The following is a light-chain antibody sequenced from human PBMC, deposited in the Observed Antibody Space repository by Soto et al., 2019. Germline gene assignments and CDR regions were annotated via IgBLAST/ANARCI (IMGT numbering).Light chain of an antibody. CDR1: QSLVHNDRNTY. CDR3: MQATQSSWT. Sequence: DIVMTQTPLSSPVTLGQAASISCQSSQSLVHNDRNTYLSWFQQRPGQPPRLLIYKVSDRFYGVPDRFSGSGAGTDFTLTISRVEAEDVGVYYCMQATQSSWTFGQGTKVDTK. CDR2: KVS. J-gene: IGKJ1*01. V-gene: IGKV2-24*01.